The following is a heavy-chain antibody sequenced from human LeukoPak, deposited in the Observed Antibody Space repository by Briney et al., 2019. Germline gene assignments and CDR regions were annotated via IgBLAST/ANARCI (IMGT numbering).Heavy chain of an antibody. CDR2: IYPGDSDT. J-gene: IGHJ4*02. CDR1: GYSFTSYW. CDR3: PRRRSQQLDLDY. D-gene: IGHD1-1*01. Sequence: GESLKICCKGSGYSFTSYWIGWVRQMPGKGLEWMGNIYPGDSDTRYSPSFQGQVTMSADKSISTAYLQWSSLKASDTAMYYCPRRRSQQLDLDYWGQGTLVTVSS. V-gene: IGHV5-51*01.